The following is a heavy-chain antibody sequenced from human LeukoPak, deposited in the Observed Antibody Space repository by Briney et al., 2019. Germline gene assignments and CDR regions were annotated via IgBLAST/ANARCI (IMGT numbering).Heavy chain of an antibody. CDR3: ARSKAVAGDFDY. D-gene: IGHD6-19*01. J-gene: IGHJ4*02. CDR1: GFTFSSYG. V-gene: IGHV3-30*03. Sequence: GGSLRLSCAASGFTFSSYGMHWVRQAPGKGLEWVAVISYDGSNKYYADSVKGRFTISRDNSKNTLYLQMNSLRAEDTAVYYCARSKAVAGDFDYWGQGTLVTVSS. CDR2: ISYDGSNK.